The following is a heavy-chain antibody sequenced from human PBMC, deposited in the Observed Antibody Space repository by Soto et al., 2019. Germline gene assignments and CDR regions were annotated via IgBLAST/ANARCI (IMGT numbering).Heavy chain of an antibody. CDR1: GGSISSYY. J-gene: IGHJ6*02. Sequence: SETLSLTCTVSGGSISSYYWSWIRQPPGKGLEWIGYIYYSGSTNYNPSLKSRVTISVDTSKNQFSLKLSSVTAADTAVYYCARSSLRCSSTSCYIYYYYGMDVWGQGTTVTVSS. CDR3: ARSSLRCSSTSCYIYYYYGMDV. V-gene: IGHV4-59*08. CDR2: IYYSGST. D-gene: IGHD2-2*01.